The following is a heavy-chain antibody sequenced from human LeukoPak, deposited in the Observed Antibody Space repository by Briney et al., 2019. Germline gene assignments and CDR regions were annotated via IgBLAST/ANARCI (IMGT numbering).Heavy chain of an antibody. CDR1: GGSISSYF. CDR2: IYYTGST. V-gene: IGHV4-59*01. D-gene: IGHD1-26*01. Sequence: SETLSLTCTISGGSISSYFWSWIRQPPGQGLAWIGYIYYTGSTNYNPSLKSRVIISLDTSKNQFSLKLSSVTAADTAVYYCARTLSRWDPFDYWGQGTLVTVSS. CDR3: ARTLSRWDPFDY. J-gene: IGHJ4*02.